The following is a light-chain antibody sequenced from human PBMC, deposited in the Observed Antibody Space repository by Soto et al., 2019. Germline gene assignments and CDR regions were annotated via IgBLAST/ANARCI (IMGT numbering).Light chain of an antibody. V-gene: IGKV1-5*01. Sequence: DIQMTQSPSTLSASVGDRVTITCRASQSISSWLAWYQQKPGKAPKLLIYDASSLESGVPSRFSGSGSGTEFTLTISSLQPDDFATYYCQQYNSYWEKPFGQGTKVDIK. CDR2: DAS. J-gene: IGKJ1*01. CDR3: QQYNSYWEKP. CDR1: QSISSW.